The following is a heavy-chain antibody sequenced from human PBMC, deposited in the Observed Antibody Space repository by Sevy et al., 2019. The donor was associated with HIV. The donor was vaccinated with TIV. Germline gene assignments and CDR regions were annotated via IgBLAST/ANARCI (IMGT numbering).Heavy chain of an antibody. CDR2: ISGSGGST. J-gene: IGHJ4*02. CDR1: GFTFSSYA. Sequence: GGSLRLSCAASGFTFSSYAMSWVRQAPGKGLEWVSAISGSGGSTYYADSVKGRFTISRDNSKNTLYLQMNGRRAEDTAVYYCAKSVAAAGIPDYWGQGTLVTVST. D-gene: IGHD6-13*01. V-gene: IGHV3-23*01. CDR3: AKSVAAAGIPDY.